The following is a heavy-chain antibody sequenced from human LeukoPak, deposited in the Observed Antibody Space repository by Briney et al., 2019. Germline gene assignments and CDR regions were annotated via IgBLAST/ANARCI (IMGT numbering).Heavy chain of an antibody. CDR2: ISYNGRDK. D-gene: IGHD3-10*01. J-gene: IGHJ4*02. CDR1: GFTFSSYG. Sequence: GGSLRLSCAASGFTFSSYGIHWVRQAPGKGLEWVTVISYNGRDKKYVDSVKGRFTISRDNSKNTLYLQMNSLRAEDTAVYYCAKDGYGSGTMTTDWGQGTLVTVSS. V-gene: IGHV3-30*18. CDR3: AKDGYGSGTMTTD.